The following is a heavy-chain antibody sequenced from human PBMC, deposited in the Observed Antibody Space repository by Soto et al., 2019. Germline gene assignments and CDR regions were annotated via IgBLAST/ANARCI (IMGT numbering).Heavy chain of an antibody. CDR1: GGSISSYY. D-gene: IGHD4-17*01. V-gene: IGHV4-59*01. Sequence: SETLSLTCTVSGGSISSYYWSWIRQPPGKGLEWIGYIYYSGSTNYNPSLKSRVTISVDTSKNQFSLKLSSVTAADTAVYYCARRRGDYVKSGWFDPWGQGTLVTVSS. J-gene: IGHJ5*02. CDR3: ARRRGDYVKSGWFDP. CDR2: IYYSGST.